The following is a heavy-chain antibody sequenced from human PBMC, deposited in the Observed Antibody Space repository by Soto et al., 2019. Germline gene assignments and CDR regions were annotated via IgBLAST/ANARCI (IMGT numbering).Heavy chain of an antibody. CDR1: GGTFSSYT. J-gene: IGHJ3*02. Sequence: ASVKVSCKASGGTFSSYTISWVRQAPGQGLEWMGRITPILGIANYAQKFQGRVTITADKSTSTAYMELSSLRSEDTAVYYCAREGSSGWSGMDAFDIWGQGTMVTVS. D-gene: IGHD6-19*01. V-gene: IGHV1-69*04. CDR3: AREGSSGWSGMDAFDI. CDR2: ITPILGIA.